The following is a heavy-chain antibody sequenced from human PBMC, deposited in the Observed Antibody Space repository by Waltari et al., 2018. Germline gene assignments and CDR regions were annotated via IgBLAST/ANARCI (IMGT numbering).Heavy chain of an antibody. V-gene: IGHV3-33*01. CDR1: GFTFTNHG. CDR2: IWYDGSNK. Sequence: QVQLVESGGGVVQSGRSLRLSCVGSGFTFTNHGMTWVRQAPGKGLEWVAVIWYDGSNKKYVDSVKGRFTIARDNSKNTMYLEMNRLRAEDTAVYFCARGDGGSGLGASDIWGQGTMVTVSS. J-gene: IGHJ3*02. D-gene: IGHD3-3*01. CDR3: ARGDGGSGLGASDI.